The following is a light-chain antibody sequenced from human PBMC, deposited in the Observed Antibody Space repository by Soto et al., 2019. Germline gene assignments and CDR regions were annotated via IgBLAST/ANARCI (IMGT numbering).Light chain of an antibody. J-gene: IGKJ4*01. V-gene: IGKV3-11*01. Sequence: QSPATLSLSPGERAILSCRASQSVSTFFAWYQQKPGQAPRLLIYDASERATGIPARFSGSGSGTDFTLTINSLEPEDFAVYYCQHRFNWPLTFGGGTTVELK. CDR1: QSVSTF. CDR2: DAS. CDR3: QHRFNWPLT.